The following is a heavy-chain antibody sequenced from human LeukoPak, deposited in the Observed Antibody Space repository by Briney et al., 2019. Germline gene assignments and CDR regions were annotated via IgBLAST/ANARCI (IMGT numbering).Heavy chain of an antibody. J-gene: IGHJ6*02. CDR3: ARSRGIGATMVRGVGRHHYGMDV. CDR2: INHSGST. D-gene: IGHD3-10*01. V-gene: IGHV4-34*01. CDR1: GGSFSGYY. Sequence: PSETLSLTCAVYGGSFSGYYWSWIRQPPGKGLEWIGEINHSGSTNYNSSLKSRVTISVDTSKNQFSLKLSSVTAAGTAVYYCARSRGIGATMVRGVGRHHYGMDVWGQGTTVTVSS.